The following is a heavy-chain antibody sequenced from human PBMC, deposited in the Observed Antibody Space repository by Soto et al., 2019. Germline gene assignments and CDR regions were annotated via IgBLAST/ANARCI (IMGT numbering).Heavy chain of an antibody. CDR1: GFTFSSYW. V-gene: IGHV3-7*01. D-gene: IGHD4-17*01. Sequence: PGGSLRLSCAASGFTFSSYWMSWVRQAPGKGLEWVANIKQDGSEKYYVDSVKGRFTISRDNAKNSLYLQMNSLRAEDTAVYYCARNPEPYGAYDAFDIWGQGTMVTVSS. CDR3: ARNPEPYGAYDAFDI. CDR2: IKQDGSEK. J-gene: IGHJ3*02.